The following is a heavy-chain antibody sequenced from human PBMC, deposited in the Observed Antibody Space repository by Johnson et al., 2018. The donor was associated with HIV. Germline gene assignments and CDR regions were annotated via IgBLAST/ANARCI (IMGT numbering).Heavy chain of an antibody. CDR2: IISERDGGTT. Sequence: VQLVESGGGLVKPGKSLRLSCEASGFNFNHAWMSWVRQAPGKGLEWVGSIISERDGGTTDYSAPVKDRFTISRDDSTNTLYLQMNSLKIEDTAVYYCATDLFSLILEDDDFDTWGQGTMVTVSS. CDR1: GFNFNHAW. J-gene: IGHJ3*02. CDR3: ATDLFSLILEDDDFDT. V-gene: IGHV3-15*01.